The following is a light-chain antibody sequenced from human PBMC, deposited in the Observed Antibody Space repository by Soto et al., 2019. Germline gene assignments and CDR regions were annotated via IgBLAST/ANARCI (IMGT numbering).Light chain of an antibody. CDR3: CSYAGSDTFVV. J-gene: IGLJ2*01. Sequence: QSALTQPRSVYGSPGQSVTISCTGTSSDIGAYNFVSWYQQHPGKAPKFIIYDVDKRPSGVPDRFYGSKSGNTASLTISGLQAEDEADYFCCSYAGSDTFVVFGVGTKLTVL. V-gene: IGLV2-11*01. CDR2: DVD. CDR1: SSDIGAYNF.